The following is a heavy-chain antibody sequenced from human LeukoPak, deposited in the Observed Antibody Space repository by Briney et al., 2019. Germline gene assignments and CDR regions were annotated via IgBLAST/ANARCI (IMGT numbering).Heavy chain of an antibody. CDR2: ISGSGDST. Sequence: GGSLRLSCAASGITFSSDAMSWVRQAPGKGLEWVSGISGSGDSTYYADSVKGRFTISRDNSKNTLYLQMNSLRAEDTAVYYCAKRGTGYFDYWGQGTLVTVSS. J-gene: IGHJ4*02. V-gene: IGHV3-23*01. D-gene: IGHD3/OR15-3a*01. CDR1: GITFSSDA. CDR3: AKRGTGYFDY.